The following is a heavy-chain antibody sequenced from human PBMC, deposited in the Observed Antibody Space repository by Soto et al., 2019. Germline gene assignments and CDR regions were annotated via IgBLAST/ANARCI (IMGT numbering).Heavy chain of an antibody. D-gene: IGHD2-15*01. V-gene: IGHV5-10-1*01. Sequence: GESLKISCKGSGYSFTSYWISWVRQMPGKGLEWMGRIDPSDSYTNYSPSFQGHVTISADKSISTAYLQWSSLKASDTAMYYCARALSYEDIVVVVAATPVYGMDVWGQGTTVTVSS. CDR1: GYSFTSYW. CDR3: ARALSYEDIVVVVAATPVYGMDV. CDR2: IDPSDSYT. J-gene: IGHJ6*02.